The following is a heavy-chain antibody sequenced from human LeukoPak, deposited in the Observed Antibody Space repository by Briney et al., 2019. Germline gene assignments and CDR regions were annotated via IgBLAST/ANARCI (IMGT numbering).Heavy chain of an antibody. CDR2: ISKDAAFM. Sequence: PGGSLRLSCAASGFIFIGYDFHWVRQAPGKGLEWLAYISKDAAFMFYADSVRGRFTVSRDNSKRTVYLQLNSLRAEDTALYYCARDLMWLVDYWGQGTLVTVSS. CDR1: GFIFIGYD. D-gene: IGHD6-19*01. CDR3: ARDLMWLVDY. V-gene: IGHV3-30*04. J-gene: IGHJ4*02.